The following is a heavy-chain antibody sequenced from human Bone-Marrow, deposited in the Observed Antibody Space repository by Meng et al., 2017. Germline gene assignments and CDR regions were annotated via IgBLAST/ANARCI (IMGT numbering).Heavy chain of an antibody. J-gene: IGHJ4*02. CDR1: GFTFSSYA. V-gene: IGHV3-30*01. D-gene: IGHD4-23*01. CDR3: ARGGNEFDY. Sequence: GELGESGGGGGQPGGSLRLSGAASGFTFSSYAMHWVRQAPGKGLEWVAVISYDGSNKYYADSVKGRFTISRDNSKNTLYLQMNSLRAEDTAVYYCARGGNEFDYWGQGTLVTVSS. CDR2: ISYDGSNK.